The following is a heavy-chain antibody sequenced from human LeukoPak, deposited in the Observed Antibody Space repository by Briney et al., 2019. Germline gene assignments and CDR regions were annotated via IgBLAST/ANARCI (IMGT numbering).Heavy chain of an antibody. J-gene: IGHJ3*02. D-gene: IGHD3-9*01. CDR3: ARALLTYDILTGFYHDAFDI. CDR1: TFSFSRYP. Sequence: GGSLRLSCAASTFSFSRYPMGWVRQAPGKGLEWVSGISAGGDGTYHADPVKGRFTISRDNSKNTLFLQMNSLRAEDTAVYYCARALLTYDILTGFYHDAFDIWGQGTIVTVSS. CDR2: ISAGGDGT. V-gene: IGHV3-23*01.